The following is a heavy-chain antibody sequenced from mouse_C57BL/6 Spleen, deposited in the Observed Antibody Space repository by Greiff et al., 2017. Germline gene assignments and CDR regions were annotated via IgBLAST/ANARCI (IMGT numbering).Heavy chain of an antibody. CDR2: IDPSDSYT. Sequence: QVQLQQPGAELVMPGASVKLSCKASGYTFTSYWMHWVKQRPGQGLEWIGEIDPSDSYTNYNQKFKGKSTLTVDKSSSTAYMQLSSLTSEDSAVYYCARTKPHYALDYWGRGTSVTVSS. CDR1: GYTFTSYW. J-gene: IGHJ4*01. D-gene: IGHD6-1*01. CDR3: ARTKPHYALDY. V-gene: IGHV1-69*01.